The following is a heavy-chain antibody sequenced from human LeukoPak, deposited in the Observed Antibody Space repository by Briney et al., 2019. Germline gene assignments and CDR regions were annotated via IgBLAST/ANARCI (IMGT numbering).Heavy chain of an antibody. Sequence: GGSLRLSCAASGFTFSSYAMSWVRQAPGKGLEWVSSISNSGGRTFYTDSVKGRFTISRDNSKITLYLQMNSLRAEDTAVYYCARDPSVSGTGWFDPWGQGTLVTVSS. CDR2: ISNSGGRT. J-gene: IGHJ5*02. D-gene: IGHD6-19*01. CDR1: GFTFSSYA. CDR3: ARDPSVSGTGWFDP. V-gene: IGHV3-23*01.